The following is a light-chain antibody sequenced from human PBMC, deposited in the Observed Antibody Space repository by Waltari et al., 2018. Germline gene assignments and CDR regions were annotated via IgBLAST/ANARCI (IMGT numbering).Light chain of an antibody. CDR1: QSVITY. Sequence: DIQMTQSPSSLGASVGDRVTITCRASQSVITYLNWYQQKPGEAPKLLIYAGSVLQSGVPSRFSGSVSGTDFTLTISSVQPEDFATYYCQQTWTFGPGTRVDIK. CDR3: QQTWT. J-gene: IGKJ3*01. V-gene: IGKV1-39*01. CDR2: AGS.